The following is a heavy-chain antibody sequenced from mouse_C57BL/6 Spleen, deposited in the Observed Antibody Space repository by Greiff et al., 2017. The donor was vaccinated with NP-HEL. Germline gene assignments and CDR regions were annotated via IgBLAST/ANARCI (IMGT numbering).Heavy chain of an antibody. V-gene: IGHV1-54*01. J-gene: IGHJ3*01. CDR2: INPGSGGT. CDR3: ARDYGSSYLAWFAY. CDR1: GYAFTNYL. Sequence: QVQLKESGAELVRPGTSVKVSCKASGYAFTNYLIEWVKQRPGQGLEWIGVINPGSGGTNYNEKFKGKATLTADKSSSTAYMQLSSLTSEDSAVYCCARDYGSSYLAWFAYWGQGTLVTVSA. D-gene: IGHD1-1*01.